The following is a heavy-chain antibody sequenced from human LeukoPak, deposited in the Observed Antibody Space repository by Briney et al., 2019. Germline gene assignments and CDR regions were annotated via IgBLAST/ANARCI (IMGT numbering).Heavy chain of an antibody. CDR3: ATRHDSSGYYRYFQH. J-gene: IGHJ1*01. D-gene: IGHD3-22*01. CDR1: GYTLTELS. CDR2: FDPEDGET. V-gene: IGHV1-24*01. Sequence: GASVKVSCKVSGYTLTELSMHWVRQAPGKGLEWMRGFDPEDGETIYAQKFQGRVTMTEDTSTDTAYMELSSLRSEDTAVYYCATRHDSSGYYRYFQHWGPGTLVTVSS.